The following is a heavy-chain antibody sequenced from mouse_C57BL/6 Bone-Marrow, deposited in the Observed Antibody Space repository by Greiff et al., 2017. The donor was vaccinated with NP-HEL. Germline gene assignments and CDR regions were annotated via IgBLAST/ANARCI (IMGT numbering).Heavy chain of an antibody. V-gene: IGHV2-6-1*01. Sequence: VQLKESGPGLVAPSQSLSITCTVSGFSLTSYGVHWVRQPPGKGLEWLVVIWSDGSTTYNSALKSRLSISKDNSKSQVFLKMNSLQTDDTAMYYCARQDGSSSIYAMDYWGQGTSVTVSS. CDR2: IWSDGST. CDR3: ARQDGSSSIYAMDY. J-gene: IGHJ4*01. D-gene: IGHD1-1*01. CDR1: GFSLTSYG.